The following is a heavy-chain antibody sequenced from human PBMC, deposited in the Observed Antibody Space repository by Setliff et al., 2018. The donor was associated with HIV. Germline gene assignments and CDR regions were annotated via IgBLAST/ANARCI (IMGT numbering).Heavy chain of an antibody. Sequence: SETLSLTCTVSGGSISSGNYYWSWIRQPAGKGLEWIGRLYISGSTNYNPSLKSRVSISLDTSKKQVSLKLNSVTAADTAVYYCARGLSIFGVATPGFYSFMDVWGKGTTVTVSS. CDR3: ARGLSIFGVATPGFYSFMDV. CDR2: LYISGST. V-gene: IGHV4-61*02. D-gene: IGHD3-3*01. J-gene: IGHJ6*03. CDR1: GGSISSGNYY.